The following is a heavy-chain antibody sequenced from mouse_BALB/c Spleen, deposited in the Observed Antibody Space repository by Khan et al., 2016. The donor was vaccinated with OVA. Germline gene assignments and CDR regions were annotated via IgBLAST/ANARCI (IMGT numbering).Heavy chain of an antibody. CDR1: GHSITSGYF. J-gene: IGHJ3*01. D-gene: IGHD3-1*01. V-gene: IGHV3-6*02. Sequence: EVQLQESGPGLVKPSQSLSLTCSVTGHSITSGYFWNWIRQFPGNKLEWMGYIRYDGNSNYNPSLKNRISITRDTSKNQFFLKLNSVTPEDTATYYCARGGSSGPAWFAYWGQGTLVTVSA. CDR3: ARGGSSGPAWFAY. CDR2: IRYDGNS.